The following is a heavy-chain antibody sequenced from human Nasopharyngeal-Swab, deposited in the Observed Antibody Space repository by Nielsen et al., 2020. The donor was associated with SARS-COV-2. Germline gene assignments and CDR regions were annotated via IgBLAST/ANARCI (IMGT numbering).Heavy chain of an antibody. V-gene: IGHV4-34*01. CDR1: GGSFSGYY. Sequence: SETLSLTCAVYGGSFSGYYWSWIRQPPGKGLEWIGEINHSGSTNYNPSLKSRVTISVDTSKNQFSLKLSSVTAADTAVYYCASVRAITIFGVVIERYGMDVWGQGTTVTVPS. CDR2: INHSGST. D-gene: IGHD3-3*01. CDR3: ASVRAITIFGVVIERYGMDV. J-gene: IGHJ6*02.